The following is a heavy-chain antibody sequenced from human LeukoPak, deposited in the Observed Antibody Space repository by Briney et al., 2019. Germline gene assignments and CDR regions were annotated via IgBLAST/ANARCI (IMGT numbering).Heavy chain of an antibody. V-gene: IGHV1-46*01. J-gene: IGHJ4*02. CDR3: ARDNGLITMVRGVPDY. Sequence: GASVKVSCKASGYTFTSYYVHWVRQARGQGLEWMGIINPSGGSTSYAQKFQGRVTMTRDTSTSTVYMELSSLRSEDTAVYYCARDNGLITMVRGVPDYWGQGTLVTVSS. CDR2: INPSGGST. CDR1: GYTFTSYY. D-gene: IGHD3-10*01.